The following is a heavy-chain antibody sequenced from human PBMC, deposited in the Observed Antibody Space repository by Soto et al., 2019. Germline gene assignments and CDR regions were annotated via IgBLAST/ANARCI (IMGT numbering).Heavy chain of an antibody. CDR3: ETDPGELWYTNWFDP. J-gene: IGHJ5*02. CDR2: IYYSGST. V-gene: IGHV4-39*01. Sequence: SETLSLTCTVSGGSISSSSYYWGWIRQPPGKGLEWIGSIYYSGSTYYNPSLKSRVTISVDTSKNQFSLKLSSVTAADTAVYYCETDPGELWYTNWFDPSGQGPLVTVSS. D-gene: IGHD5-18*01. CDR1: GGSISSSSYY.